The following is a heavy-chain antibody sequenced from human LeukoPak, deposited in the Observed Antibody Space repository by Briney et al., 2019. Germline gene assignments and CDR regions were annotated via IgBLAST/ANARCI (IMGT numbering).Heavy chain of an antibody. Sequence: GGSLRLSYAASGFTFSSSAMSWVRQAPGRGLEWVSTISGSGDRTYCADSVKGRFTISRDNSKNTLFLHMNSLRAEYTAVYSCAKGYYGSGSYGWFDYWGQGTLVTVSS. CDR1: GFTFSSSA. V-gene: IGHV3-23*01. CDR2: ISGSGDRT. CDR3: AKGYYGSGSYGWFDY. J-gene: IGHJ4*02. D-gene: IGHD3-10*01.